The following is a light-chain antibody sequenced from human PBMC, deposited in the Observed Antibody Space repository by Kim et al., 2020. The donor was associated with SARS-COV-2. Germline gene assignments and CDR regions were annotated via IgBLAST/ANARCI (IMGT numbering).Light chain of an antibody. CDR1: SVDIGAYVY. Sequence: QSVTISCTETSVDIGAYVYFSCYQQHPGKAPKVVMYDVHMRPSGVPDRFSGSRSGNTASLTISGLQAEDEADYYCCAYGGTNNPVIFGGGTQLTVL. J-gene: IGLJ2*01. V-gene: IGLV2-11*03. CDR3: CAYGGTNNPVI. CDR2: DVH.